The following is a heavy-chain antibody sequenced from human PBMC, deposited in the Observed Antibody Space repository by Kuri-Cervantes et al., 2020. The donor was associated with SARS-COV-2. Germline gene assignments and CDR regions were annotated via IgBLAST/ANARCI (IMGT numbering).Heavy chain of an antibody. J-gene: IGHJ4*02. Sequence: ASVKVSCKASGYTFTGYYIHWVRKAPGRGLEWMGSISPYNGNTNYAQIVQGRVTMTTDTSTNTAYMELRSLRSFDTAVYYCARSHTLYGGNSSPWDYWGQGTLVTVSS. CDR3: ARSHTLYGGNSSPWDY. D-gene: IGHD4-23*01. CDR2: ISPYNGNT. V-gene: IGHV1-18*04. CDR1: GYTFTGYY.